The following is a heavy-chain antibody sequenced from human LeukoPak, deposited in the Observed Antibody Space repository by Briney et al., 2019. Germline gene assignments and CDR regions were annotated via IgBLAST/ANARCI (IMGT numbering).Heavy chain of an antibody. CDR3: GGGPYYYYGMDV. Sequence: GASVKVSCKASGYTFTGYYMHWVRQAPGQGLEWMGWINPNSGGTNYAQKFQGWVTMTRDTSISTAYMELSRLRSEDTAVYYCGGGPYYYYGMDVWGQGTTVTVSS. V-gene: IGHV1-2*04. CDR1: GYTFTGYY. CDR2: INPNSGGT. J-gene: IGHJ6*02. D-gene: IGHD5-12*01.